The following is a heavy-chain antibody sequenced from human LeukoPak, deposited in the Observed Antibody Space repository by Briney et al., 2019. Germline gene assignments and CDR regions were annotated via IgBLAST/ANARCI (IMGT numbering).Heavy chain of an antibody. CDR3: ASGYSYGYDY. CDR1: GGTFSSYA. V-gene: IGHV1-69*06. J-gene: IGHJ4*02. CDR2: ITPIFGTA. D-gene: IGHD5-18*01. Sequence: SVKVSCKASGGTFSSYAISWVRQAPGQGLEWMGGITPIFGTANYAQKFQGRVTITADKSTGTAYMELSSLRSEDTAVYYCASGYSYGYDYWGQGTLVTVSS.